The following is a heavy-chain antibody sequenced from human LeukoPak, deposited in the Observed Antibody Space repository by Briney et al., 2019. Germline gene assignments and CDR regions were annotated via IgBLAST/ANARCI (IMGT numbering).Heavy chain of an antibody. Sequence: GGSLRLSCAASGFTLSSFWMSWVRQAPGQGLEWAAYIKKDGSEKQYVDSVKGRFTISRDNAKNSLSLQMNSLRAEDTAVYYCARHGRDSEYSTVDYWGQGTLVTVTS. V-gene: IGHV3-7*05. J-gene: IGHJ4*02. CDR2: IKKDGSEK. CDR1: GFTLSSFW. CDR3: ARHGRDSEYSTVDY. D-gene: IGHD1-14*01.